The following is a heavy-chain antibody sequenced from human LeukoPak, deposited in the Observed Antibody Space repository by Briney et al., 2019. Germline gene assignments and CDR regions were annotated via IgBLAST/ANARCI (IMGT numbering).Heavy chain of an antibody. D-gene: IGHD6-6*01. CDR2: INHSGST. V-gene: IGHV4-34*01. J-gene: IGHJ6*04. CDR3: ARHGRIYSSSSGPADV. Sequence: SETLSLTCAVYGGSFSGYYWSWIRQPPGKGLEWIGEINHSGSTNYNPSLKSRVTISVDTSKNQFSLKLSSVTAADTAVYYCARHGRIYSSSSGPADVWGKGTTVTVSS. CDR1: GGSFSGYY.